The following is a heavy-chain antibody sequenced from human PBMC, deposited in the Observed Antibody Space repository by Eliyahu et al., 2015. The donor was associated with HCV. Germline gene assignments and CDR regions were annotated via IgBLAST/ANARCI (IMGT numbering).Heavy chain of an antibody. D-gene: IGHD1-26*01. CDR3: ARVSTELLLWDWWYYLDV. Sequence: QVTLXESAPVLVKPTETLTLTCTVSGFSLNNRLGVSWIRQPPGKALEWLAHIFANDAKSYSTSLKSRLTISKDTSRSQVVLTLTNVEPADTGTYFCARVSTELLLWDWWYYLDVWGKGTTV. J-gene: IGHJ6*03. V-gene: IGHV2-26*01. CDR2: IFANDAK. CDR1: GFSLNNRLG.